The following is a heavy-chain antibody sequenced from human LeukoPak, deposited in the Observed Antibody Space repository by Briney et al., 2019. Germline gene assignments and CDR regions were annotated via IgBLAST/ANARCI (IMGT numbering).Heavy chain of an antibody. CDR1: GYTFTGYY. V-gene: IGHV1-2*02. J-gene: IGHJ4*02. CDR3: ARVDYGSGSYAHDY. CDR2: INPNSGGT. D-gene: IGHD3-10*01. Sequence: SVKVSCKASGYTFTGYYMHWVRQAPGQGLEWMGWINPNSGGTNYAQKFQGRVTMIRDTSISTAYMELSRLRSDDTAVYYCARVDYGSGSYAHDYWGQGTLVTVSS.